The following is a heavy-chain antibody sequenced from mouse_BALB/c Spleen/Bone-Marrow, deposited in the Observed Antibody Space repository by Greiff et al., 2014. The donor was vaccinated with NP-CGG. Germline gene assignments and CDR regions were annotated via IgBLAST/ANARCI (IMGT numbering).Heavy chain of an antibody. CDR1: GYSFTRYY. D-gene: IGHD1-1*01. V-gene: IGHV1S81*02. CDR2: INPSNGGT. Sequence: QVQLQQSGAGLVKPGASVKLSCKASGYSFTRYYMYWGKQRPGQGLEWIGEINPSNGGTNFNEKFKSKATLTVDKSSSTAYMQFSSLTSEDSAVYYCTRSNYGYWYFDVWGAGTTVTVSS. CDR3: TRSNYGYWYFDV. J-gene: IGHJ1*01.